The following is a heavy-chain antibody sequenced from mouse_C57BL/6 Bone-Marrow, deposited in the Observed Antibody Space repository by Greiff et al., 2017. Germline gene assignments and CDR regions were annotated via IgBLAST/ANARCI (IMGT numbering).Heavy chain of an antibody. D-gene: IGHD1-1*01. J-gene: IGHJ2*01. CDR2: IYPGDGDT. V-gene: IGHV1-80*01. Sequence: QVQLQQSGAELVKPGASVKLSCKASGYAFSSYWMNWVKQRPGRGLEWIGQIYPGDGDTNYNGKFKGKATLTAAKPSSTASMQLSSLTSEDSAVYYCARAFITTGVDYWGKGTTLTVSA. CDR1: GYAFSSYW. CDR3: ARAFITTGVDY.